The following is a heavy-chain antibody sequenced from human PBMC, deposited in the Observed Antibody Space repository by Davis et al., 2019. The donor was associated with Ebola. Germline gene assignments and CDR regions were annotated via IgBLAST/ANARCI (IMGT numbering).Heavy chain of an antibody. D-gene: IGHD3-22*01. CDR3: AKDRYYDNSPLYFESET. CDR2: IIPIFDTA. V-gene: IGHV1-69*13. CDR1: GYIFTNYG. Sequence: SVKVSCKASGYIFTNYGVNWLRQAPGQGLEWVGGIIPIFDTATYAHNFQDRVTITADESRITAYLELSSLRSEDTAVYYCAKDRYYDNSPLYFESETWGQGTLVTVSS. J-gene: IGHJ4*02.